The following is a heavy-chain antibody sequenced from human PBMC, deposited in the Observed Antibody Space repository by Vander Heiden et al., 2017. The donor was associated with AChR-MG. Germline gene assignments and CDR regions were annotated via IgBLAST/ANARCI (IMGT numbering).Heavy chain of an antibody. D-gene: IGHD1-7*01. CDR2: ISSSGSTI. CDR3: ASQDWNYVRSHPRRFDP. CDR1: GFTFSDYY. Sequence: QVQLVESGGGLVKPGGSLRLSCAASGFTFSDYYMSWVRQAPGKGLEWVSYISSSGSTIYYADSVKGRFTISRDNAKNSLYLQMNSLRAEDTAVYYCASQDWNYVRSHPRRFDPWGQGTLVTVSS. V-gene: IGHV3-11*01. J-gene: IGHJ5*02.